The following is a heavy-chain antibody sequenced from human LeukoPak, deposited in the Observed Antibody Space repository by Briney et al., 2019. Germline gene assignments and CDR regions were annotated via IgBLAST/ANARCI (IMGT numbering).Heavy chain of an antibody. V-gene: IGHV4-39*01. J-gene: IGHJ4*02. CDR1: GGSISSNSYY. CDR3: ASIYSYGTRSNY. D-gene: IGHD5-18*01. CDR2: IYYSGST. Sequence: SETLSLTCTVSGGSISSNSYYWGWIRQPPGKGLEWIGSIYYSGSTYYNPSLKSRVTISVDTSKNQFSLKLSSVTAADTAVYYCASIYSYGTRSNYWGQGTLVTVSS.